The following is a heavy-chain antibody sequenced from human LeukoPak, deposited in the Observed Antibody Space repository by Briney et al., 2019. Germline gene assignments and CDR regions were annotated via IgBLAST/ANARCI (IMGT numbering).Heavy chain of an antibody. CDR1: GGSFSDYS. Sequence: PSETLSLTCAVSGGSFSDYSWSWVRQPPGKGLEWIGEINHSGGTNHNPSLMSRVIMSVETSKKQLSLKVKSVTAEDRAVNYCTRVGYRYSINDWSRTGLGAYPTKYYYYIDVWVKGTTVTVSS. CDR3: TRVGYRYSINDWSRTGLGAYPTKYYYYIDV. V-gene: IGHV4-34*01. CDR2: INHSGGT. D-gene: IGHD5-18*01. J-gene: IGHJ6*03.